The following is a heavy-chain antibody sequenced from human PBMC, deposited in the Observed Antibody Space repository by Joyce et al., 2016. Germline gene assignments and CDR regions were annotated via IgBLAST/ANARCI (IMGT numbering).Heavy chain of an antibody. V-gene: IGHV3-30-3*01. D-gene: IGHD3-22*01. Sequence: QVQLVESGGGLVQPGRSLRLSCAGSTFSFSYFAMHWVRQAPGKGLEWVAFISSDGDIKHYADSVKGRLTISRDNSLNTLFLQMNRLRAEDTARYYCARIPGSSYYQPFDYWGQGTQVTVSS. J-gene: IGHJ4*02. CDR3: ARIPGSSYYQPFDY. CDR1: TFSFSYFA. CDR2: ISSDGDIK.